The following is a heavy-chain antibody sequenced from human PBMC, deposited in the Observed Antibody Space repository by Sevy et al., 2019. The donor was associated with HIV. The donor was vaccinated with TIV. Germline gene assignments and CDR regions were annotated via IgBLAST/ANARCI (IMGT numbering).Heavy chain of an antibody. J-gene: IGHJ4*02. D-gene: IGHD3-22*01. CDR2: ISSSSSTI. Sequence: GGSLRLSCAASGFTFSSYSMNWVRQAPGTGLEWVSYISSSSSTIYYADSVKGRFTISRDNAKNSLYLQMNSLRAEDTAVYYCATSDYYDSSGYSKRPFDYWGQRTLVTVSS. CDR3: ATSDYYDSSGYSKRPFDY. V-gene: IGHV3-48*01. CDR1: GFTFSSYS.